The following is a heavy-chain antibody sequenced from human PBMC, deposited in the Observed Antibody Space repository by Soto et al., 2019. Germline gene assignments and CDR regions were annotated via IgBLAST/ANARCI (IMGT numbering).Heavy chain of an antibody. V-gene: IGHV3-7*01. Sequence: GGSLRLSCAASGFTFSSYWMSWVRQAPGKGLEWVANIKQDGSEKYYVDSVKGRFTISRDNAKNSLYLQMNSLRAEDTAVYYCARDDVLCDGGRCYGEPLYVWSKGTMVTVSS. CDR3: ARDDVLCDGGRCYGEPLYV. CDR1: GFTFSSYW. CDR2: IKQDGSEK. D-gene: IGHD2-15*01. J-gene: IGHJ6*04.